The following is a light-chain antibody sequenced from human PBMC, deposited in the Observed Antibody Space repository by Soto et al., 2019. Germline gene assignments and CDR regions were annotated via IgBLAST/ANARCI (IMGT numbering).Light chain of an antibody. CDR3: QQTNSFPLT. CDR2: GAF. Sequence: IQMTQSPSSVSGSPGDRATLTCRASQSVSNNLAWYQQKPGQAPKVLIFGAFTMPTGVASRFSGSGSGTDFILTISSLQPEDFATYYCQQTNSFPLTFGGGTKVEIK. J-gene: IGKJ4*01. V-gene: IGKV1D-12*01. CDR1: QSVSNN.